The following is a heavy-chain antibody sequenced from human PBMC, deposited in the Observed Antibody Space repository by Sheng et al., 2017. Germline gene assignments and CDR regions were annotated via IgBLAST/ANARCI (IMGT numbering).Heavy chain of an antibody. Sequence: EVQLLESGGGLVQPGGSLRLSCAASGFTFSSYAMSWVRQAPGKGLEWVSGIRGSGGSTYYADSVKGRFTISRDNSKNTLFVQMNSLRAEDTAIYYCARSDYGDYRNYFDYWGQGTLVTVSS. CDR1: GFTFSSYA. CDR3: ARSDYGDYRNYFDY. D-gene: IGHD4-17*01. J-gene: IGHJ4*02. CDR2: IRGSGGST. V-gene: IGHV3-23*01.